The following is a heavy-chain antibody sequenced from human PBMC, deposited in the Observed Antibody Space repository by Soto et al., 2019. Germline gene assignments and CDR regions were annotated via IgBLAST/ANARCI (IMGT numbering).Heavy chain of an antibody. CDR2: IYPGASDI. CDR1: GYTFIYFL. J-gene: IGHJ4*02. D-gene: IGHD3-16*01. V-gene: IGHV5-51*01. CDR3: ARQRTSRVSDYDAFDF. Sequence: GASLKISCQASGYTFIYFLVAWVRQVPGKGLEWMGVIYPGASDIRYSPSFEGHVTISADKSTNTAYLQWSSLAAAATAIYYCARQRTSRVSDYDAFDFWGPGTLVAVAS.